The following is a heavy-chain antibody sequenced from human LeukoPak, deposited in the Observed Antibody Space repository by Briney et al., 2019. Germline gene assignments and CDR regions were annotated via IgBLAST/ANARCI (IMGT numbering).Heavy chain of an antibody. CDR1: GFTFSSYS. CDR3: ARVGYDSSGYLDY. V-gene: IGHV3-21*01. Sequence: GGSLRLSCAASGFTFSSYSMNWVRQAPGRGQEWASPISSSSSYIYYADSVKGRFTISRDNDKNSLYLQMNSLRAEDTAVYYCARVGYDSSGYLDYWGQGTLVTVSS. D-gene: IGHD3-22*01. J-gene: IGHJ4*02. CDR2: ISSSSSYI.